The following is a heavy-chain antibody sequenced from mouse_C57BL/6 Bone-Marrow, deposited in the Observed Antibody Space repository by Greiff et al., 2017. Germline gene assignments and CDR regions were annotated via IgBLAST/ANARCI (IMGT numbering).Heavy chain of an antibody. CDR3: ARDLFAY. CDR1: GYTFTSYG. Sequence: QVQLQQSGAELARPGASVKLSCKASGYTFTSYGISWVKQRTGQGLEWIGEIYPRSGNTYHNEKFKGKATLTADKSSSTAYMELRSLTSEDSAVYFCARDLFAYWGQGTLVTVSA. J-gene: IGHJ3*01. V-gene: IGHV1-81*01. CDR2: IYPRSGNT.